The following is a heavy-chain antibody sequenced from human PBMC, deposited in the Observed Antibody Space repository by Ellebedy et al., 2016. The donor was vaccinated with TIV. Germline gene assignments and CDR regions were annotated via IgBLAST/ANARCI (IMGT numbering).Heavy chain of an antibody. J-gene: IGHJ4*02. CDR1: GYTFTGYY. CDR3: AREIWYFDS. Sequence: ASVKVSCXASGYTFTGYYMHWVRQAPGQGLEWMGWINPATGGTSYAQKFKGRVTMASDTSISTAYMDLSSLRSDDTAVYYCAREIWYFDSWGQGTLVTVSS. CDR2: INPATGGT. D-gene: IGHD3-16*01. V-gene: IGHV1-2*02.